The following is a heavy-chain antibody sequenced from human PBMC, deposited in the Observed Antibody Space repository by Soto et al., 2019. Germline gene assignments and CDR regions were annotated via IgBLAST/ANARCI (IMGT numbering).Heavy chain of an antibody. CDR2: INHSGST. Sequence: SETLSLTCAVYGGSFSGYYWSWIRQPPGKGLEWIGEINHSGSTNYNPSLKSRVTISVDTSKNQFSLKLSSVTAADTAVYYCAGYDSSGYYYQDWGQGNLVTVSS. V-gene: IGHV4-34*01. J-gene: IGHJ1*01. CDR1: GGSFSGYY. D-gene: IGHD3-22*01. CDR3: AGYDSSGYYYQD.